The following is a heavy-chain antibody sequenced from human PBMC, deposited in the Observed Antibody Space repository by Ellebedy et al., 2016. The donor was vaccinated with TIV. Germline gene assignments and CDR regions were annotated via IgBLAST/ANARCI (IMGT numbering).Heavy chain of an antibody. J-gene: IGHJ4*02. V-gene: IGHV4-34*01. D-gene: IGHD3-16*01. Sequence: SETLSLXXAVYGGSFSGYYWSWIRQPPGKGLEWIGEINHSGSTNYNPSLKSRVTISVDTSKNQFSLKLSSVTAADTAVYYCARGRNQRGEGTLHWGQGTLVTVSS. CDR2: INHSGST. CDR3: ARGRNQRGEGTLH. CDR1: GGSFSGYY.